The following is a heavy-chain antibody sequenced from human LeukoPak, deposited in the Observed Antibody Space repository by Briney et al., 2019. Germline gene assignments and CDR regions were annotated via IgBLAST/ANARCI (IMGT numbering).Heavy chain of an antibody. CDR1: GLTVSSNY. V-gene: IGHV3-53*01. CDR2: IYSGGST. D-gene: IGHD2-15*01. J-gene: IGHJ4*02. Sequence: GGSLRLSCAASGLTVSSNYMSWVRQAPGKGLEWVSVIYSGGSTYYADSVKGRFTISRDNSKNTLYPQMNSLRAEDTAVYYCARGTVGYCSGGSCSLGYWGQGTLVTVSS. CDR3: ARGTVGYCSGGSCSLGY.